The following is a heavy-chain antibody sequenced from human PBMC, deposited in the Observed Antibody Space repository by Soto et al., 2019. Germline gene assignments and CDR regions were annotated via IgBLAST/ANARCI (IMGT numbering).Heavy chain of an antibody. Sequence: SETLSLTCTVSGGSISSYYWSWIRQPPGKGLEWIGYIYYSGSTNYNPSLKSRVTISVDTSKNQFSLKLSSVTAADTAVYYCARGNYDFWSGSPYNWFDPWGQGTLVPVSS. J-gene: IGHJ5*02. CDR1: GGSISSYY. CDR2: IYYSGST. D-gene: IGHD3-3*01. CDR3: ARGNYDFWSGSPYNWFDP. V-gene: IGHV4-59*01.